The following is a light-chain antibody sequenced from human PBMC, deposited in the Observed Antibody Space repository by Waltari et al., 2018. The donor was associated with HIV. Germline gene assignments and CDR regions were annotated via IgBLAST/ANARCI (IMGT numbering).Light chain of an antibody. V-gene: IGLV4-69*01. CDR1: SGHSNYD. J-gene: IGLJ2*01. CDR3: QTWGSGIHVV. CDR2: VNSDGRH. Sequence: QLALTQSPSASASVGASVNLTCTLSSGHSNYDIAWHQQQPEKGPRYLMKVNSDGRHNKEDGCPVRFSGSSSGAERYLTISSLQSEDEGDYYCQTWGSGIHVVFGGGTKVTVL.